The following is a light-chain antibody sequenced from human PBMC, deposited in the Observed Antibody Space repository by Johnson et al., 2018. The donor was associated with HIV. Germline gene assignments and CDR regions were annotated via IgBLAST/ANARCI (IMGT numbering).Light chain of an antibody. J-gene: IGLJ1*01. CDR2: DSY. Sequence: QSVLTQPPSVSAAPGQKVTISCSGSSSNIGNNYVSWYQQLPGTAPKLLIYDSYSRPSGIPDRFSGSKSGTSATLGFTGLHTGDEADYYCGTWDSSLSAYVFGTGTKVTVL. V-gene: IGLV1-51*01. CDR1: SSNIGNNY. CDR3: GTWDSSLSAYV.